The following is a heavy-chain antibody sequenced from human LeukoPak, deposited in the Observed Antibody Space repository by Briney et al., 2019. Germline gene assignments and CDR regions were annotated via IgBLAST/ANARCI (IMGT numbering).Heavy chain of an antibody. CDR1: GGSISSGSYY. Sequence: SQTLSLTCTVSGGSISSGSYYWSWIRQPAGKGLEWIGRIYTSGSTNYNPSLKSRVTISVDTSKNQFSLKLSSVTAADTAVYYCARGDMITFGGAIDYWGQGTLVTVSS. CDR2: IYTSGST. CDR3: ARGDMITFGGAIDY. D-gene: IGHD3-16*01. J-gene: IGHJ4*02. V-gene: IGHV4-61*02.